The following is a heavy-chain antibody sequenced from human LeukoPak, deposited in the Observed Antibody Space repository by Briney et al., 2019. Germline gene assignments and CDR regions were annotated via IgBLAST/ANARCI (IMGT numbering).Heavy chain of an antibody. D-gene: IGHD4-17*01. CDR2: IYYSGST. Sequence: PSETLSLTCTVSGGSISSYYWSWIRQPPGKGLEWIGYIYYSGSTNYNPSLKSRVTISVDTSKNQFSLKLSSVTAADTAVYYCARAGYGDSEDAFDIWGQGTMVTVSS. CDR3: ARAGYGDSEDAFDI. V-gene: IGHV4-59*01. CDR1: GGSISSYY. J-gene: IGHJ3*02.